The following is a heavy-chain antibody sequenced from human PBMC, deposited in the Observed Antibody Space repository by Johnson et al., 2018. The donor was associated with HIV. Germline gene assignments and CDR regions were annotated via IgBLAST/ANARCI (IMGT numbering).Heavy chain of an antibody. Sequence: QVQLVESGGGVVQPGESLRLSCAASGFTFSSYVMHWVRQAPGKGLEWVAVIAYDGSNKYFADSVKGRFTISRDNSMNTLYLQMNSLRPEDTAVYYWARSLCGADPRDCSGGTCNPNDAFDFWGQGTKVTVSS. CDR3: ARSLCGADPRDCSGGTCNPNDAFDF. CDR1: GFTFSSYV. V-gene: IGHV3-30-3*01. CDR2: IAYDGSNK. J-gene: IGHJ3*01. D-gene: IGHD2-15*01.